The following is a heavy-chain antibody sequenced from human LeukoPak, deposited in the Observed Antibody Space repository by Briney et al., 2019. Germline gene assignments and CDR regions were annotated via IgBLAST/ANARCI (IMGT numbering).Heavy chain of an antibody. D-gene: IGHD3-10*01. J-gene: IGHJ5*02. CDR1: GYTFTSYA. V-gene: IGHV1-3*01. CDR2: INAGNGNT. CDR3: ARAWFGELLSWFDP. Sequence: ASEKVSCKASGYTFTSYAMHWVRQAPGQRLEWMGWINAGNGNTKYSQKFQGRVTITRDTSASTAYMELSSLRSEDTAVYYCARAWFGELLSWFDPWGQGTLVTVSS.